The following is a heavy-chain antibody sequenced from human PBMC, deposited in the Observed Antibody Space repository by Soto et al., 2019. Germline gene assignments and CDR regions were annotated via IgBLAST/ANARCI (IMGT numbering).Heavy chain of an antibody. CDR1: GGTFSSYA. V-gene: IGHV1-69*01. D-gene: IGHD2-2*01. J-gene: IGHJ6*02. Sequence: QVQLVQSGAEVKKPGSSVKVSCKASGGTFSSYAVNWVRQAPGQGLEWMGGVIPFFGKSYYVQKFQGRVTITADESTSTADMELRSLRSEDTAVYYCARVGYSTKYGMAVWCQGTTVTVSS. CDR3: ARVGYSTKYGMAV. CDR2: VIPFFGKS.